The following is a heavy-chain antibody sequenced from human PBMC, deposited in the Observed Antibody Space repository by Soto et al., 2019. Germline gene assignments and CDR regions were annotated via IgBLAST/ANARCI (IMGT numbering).Heavy chain of an antibody. D-gene: IGHD3-3*02. V-gene: IGHV3-9*01. CDR3: TNEVRNHFSYYFDN. J-gene: IGHJ4*02. CDR1: GLNFDDYA. CDR2: LSWSGGTI. Sequence: EVQLVESGGGLVQPGRSLRLSCVVSGLNFDDYAMHWVRQLPGKGLEWVAGLSWSGGTIDYADSVKGRFTISRDNAKNSLYLEMNSLRPEDTAVYYCTNEVRNHFSYYFDNWGQGTLVTVSS.